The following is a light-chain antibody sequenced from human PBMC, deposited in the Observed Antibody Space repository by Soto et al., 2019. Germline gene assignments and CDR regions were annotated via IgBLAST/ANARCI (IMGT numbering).Light chain of an antibody. CDR3: QHYSNWPPT. V-gene: IGKV3-15*01. J-gene: IGKJ3*01. Sequence: EMVMTQSPATLSVSPGERVPLSCKASESVHSNLAWYQQKPGQGPSLLIYYASTRVTGVPDRFSGSGSGTEFTLTLSSLQSEDFGVYYCQHYSNWPPTFGPGTKVEIK. CDR2: YAS. CDR1: ESVHSN.